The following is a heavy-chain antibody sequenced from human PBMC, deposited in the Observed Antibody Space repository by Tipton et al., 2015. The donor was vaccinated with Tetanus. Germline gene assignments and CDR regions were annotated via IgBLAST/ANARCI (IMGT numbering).Heavy chain of an antibody. CDR2: IRDNGNS. D-gene: IGHD2/OR15-2a*01. J-gene: IGHJ4*02. V-gene: IGHV4-31*03. CDR3: ARGTFHAFDF. CDR1: GDSISSGPYS. Sequence: TLSLTCTVSGDSISSGPYSWSWLRQRTGKGLEWIGHIRDNGNSYANPSLSGRVTMSVDTRKNQFSLNLTSMSVADTATYYCARGTFHAFDFWGQGVQVTVSS.